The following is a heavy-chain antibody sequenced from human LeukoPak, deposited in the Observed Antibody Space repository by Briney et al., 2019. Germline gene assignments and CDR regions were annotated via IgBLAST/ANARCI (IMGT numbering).Heavy chain of an antibody. CDR1: GFTFSDHY. CDR3: ARDRGWLTGTTLGSDY. J-gene: IGHJ4*02. Sequence: GGSLRLSCAASGFTFSDHYMDWVRQAPGRGLEWVARIRNKANSYTTIYAASVKGRFTISRDDSNNSLFLQMNSLKTEDTAVYYCARDRGWLTGTTLGSDYWGQGTLVTVSS. CDR2: IRNKANSYTT. V-gene: IGHV3-72*01. D-gene: IGHD1-7*01.